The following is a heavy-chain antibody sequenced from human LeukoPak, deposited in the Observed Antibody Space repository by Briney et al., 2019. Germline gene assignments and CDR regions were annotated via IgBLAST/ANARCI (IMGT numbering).Heavy chain of an antibody. V-gene: IGHV3-23*01. CDR2: ISGSGGST. CDR1: GFTFSSYA. Sequence: GGSLRLSCAASGFTFSSYAMSWVRQAPGKGLEWVSAISGSGGSTYYADSVKGRFTISRDNSKNTLYLQMNSLRAEDTAVYYCAKDRAPSGMIVVVITPDAFDIWGQGTMVTVSS. D-gene: IGHD3-22*01. J-gene: IGHJ3*02. CDR3: AKDRAPSGMIVVVITPDAFDI.